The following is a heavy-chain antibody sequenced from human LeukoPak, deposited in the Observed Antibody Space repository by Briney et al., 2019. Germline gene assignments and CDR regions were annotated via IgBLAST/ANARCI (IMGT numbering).Heavy chain of an antibody. D-gene: IGHD6-13*01. V-gene: IGHV4-59*01. J-gene: IGHJ5*02. CDR3: ATAGRSSTYGS. CDR1: GGSISSYY. Sequence: PSETLFLTCTVSGGSISSYYWSWIRQPPGKGLEWIVDIYYRGSTNYNPSLNGRVTISVDTSKNQFSLKLSYVTAAETAVHYCATAGRSSTYGSWGQGTLVTVSS. CDR2: IYYRGST.